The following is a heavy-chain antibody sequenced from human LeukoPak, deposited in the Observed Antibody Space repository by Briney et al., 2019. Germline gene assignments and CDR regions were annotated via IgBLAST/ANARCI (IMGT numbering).Heavy chain of an antibody. CDR3: ARLFPGSSNAFAI. D-gene: IGHD6-13*01. J-gene: IGHJ3*02. Sequence: GGSLRLSCAASGFTVSSNYMSWVRQAPGKGLEWVSVMYSGGSTYSADSVKGRFTISRDNSKNTLYLQMNGLRAEDTAVYYCARLFPGSSNAFAIWAQGTMVTVSS. V-gene: IGHV3-66*04. CDR2: MYSGGST. CDR1: GFTVSSNY.